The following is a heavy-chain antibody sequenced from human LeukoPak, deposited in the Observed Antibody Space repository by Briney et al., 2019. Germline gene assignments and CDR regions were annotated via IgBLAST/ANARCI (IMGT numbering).Heavy chain of an antibody. D-gene: IGHD3-9*01. CDR1: GFTFDDYA. Sequence: GRSLRLSCAASGFTFDDYAMHWVRQAPGKGLGWVSGISWNSGSIGYADSVKGRFTISRDNAKNSLYLQMNSLRAEDTALYYCAKATYVDYDILTGYDYWGQGTLVTVSS. J-gene: IGHJ4*02. V-gene: IGHV3-9*01. CDR3: AKATYVDYDILTGYDY. CDR2: ISWNSGSI.